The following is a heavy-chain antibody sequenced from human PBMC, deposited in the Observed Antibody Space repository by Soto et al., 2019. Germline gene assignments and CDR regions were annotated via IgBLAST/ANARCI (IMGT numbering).Heavy chain of an antibody. CDR2: INPSGGST. D-gene: IGHD6-19*01. J-gene: IGHJ6*02. CDR1: GYTFTSYY. Sequence: QVQLVQSGAEVKKPGASVKVSCKASGYTFTSYYMHWVRQAPGQGLEWMGIINPSGGSTSYAQKLQGRVSMTRDTSTSTVYMELSSLRSEDTAVYYCARDSLQWLVVWGQGTTVTVSS. V-gene: IGHV1-46*01. CDR3: ARDSLQWLVV.